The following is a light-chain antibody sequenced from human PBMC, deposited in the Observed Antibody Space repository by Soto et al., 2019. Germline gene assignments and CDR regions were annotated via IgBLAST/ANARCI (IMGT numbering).Light chain of an antibody. CDR1: QGISNY. V-gene: IGKV1-27*01. CDR3: QRYDDAPLT. J-gene: IGKJ4*01. CDR2: AAS. Sequence: DIPMTQSPSSLSASVGDRVTMTCRASQGISNYLVWYQQQPGKVPKLLIYAASTLHSGVPSRFSGSGSGTDFTLTISSLQPEDVGTYYCQRYDDAPLTFGGGNKVEIK.